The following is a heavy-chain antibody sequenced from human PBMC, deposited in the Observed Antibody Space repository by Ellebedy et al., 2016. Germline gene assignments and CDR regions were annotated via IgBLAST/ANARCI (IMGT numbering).Heavy chain of an antibody. CDR2: INPSRGTT. J-gene: IGHJ3*02. V-gene: IGHV1-46*01. CDR3: AREQNTMVRGASNAFDI. CDR1: GYSFTNYY. Sequence: ASVKVSCXASGYSFTNYYIHWVRQAPEGLEWLGIINPSRGTTTLAQKFQGRVTLTRDTSTSTVYMELSSLRSEDTAVYYCAREQNTMVRGASNAFDIWGQGTMVTVSS. D-gene: IGHD3-10*01.